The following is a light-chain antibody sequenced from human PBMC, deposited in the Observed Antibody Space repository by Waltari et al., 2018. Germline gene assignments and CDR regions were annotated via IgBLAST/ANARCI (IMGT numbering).Light chain of an antibody. J-gene: IGLJ2*01. CDR2: EVS. CDR1: SSDLSQNTH. CDR3: LSYAATVSFG. V-gene: IGLV2-23*02. Sequence: QPALTQPASVSGSPGQSITISCTCTSSDLSQNTHVCWYQKHPAKVPTLIIYEVSKRPSGVSDRFSGSKSGNTASLTISGLQAEDEADYYCLSYAATVSFGFGGGTKLTVL.